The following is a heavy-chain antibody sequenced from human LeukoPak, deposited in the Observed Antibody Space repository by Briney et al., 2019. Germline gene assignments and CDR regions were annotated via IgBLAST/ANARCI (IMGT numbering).Heavy chain of an antibody. V-gene: IGHV1-24*01. Sequence: ALVKVSCKVSGYTLTELSMHWVRQAPGKGLEWMGGFDPEDGETIYAQKFQGRVTMTEDTSTDTAYMELSSLRSEDTAVYYCATGFKVAGIYDYWGQGTLVTVSS. CDR3: ATGFKVAGIYDY. CDR1: GYTLTELS. CDR2: FDPEDGET. J-gene: IGHJ4*02. D-gene: IGHD6-19*01.